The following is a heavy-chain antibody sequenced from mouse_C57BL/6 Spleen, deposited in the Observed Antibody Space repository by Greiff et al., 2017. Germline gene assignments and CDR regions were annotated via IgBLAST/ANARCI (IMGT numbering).Heavy chain of an antibody. D-gene: IGHD1-1*01. CDR1: GYTFTDYY. V-gene: IGHV1-26*01. CDR3: ARIYYYGSSYWCAY. J-gene: IGHJ3*01. Sequence: VQLQQSGPELVKPGASVKLSCKASGYTFTDYYMNWVKQSHGKSLEWIGDINPNNGGTRYNQKFKGKATLTVDTSSSTAYMELRSLTSEDSAVYYCARIYYYGSSYWCAYCRQGTLVTVSA. CDR2: INPNNGGT.